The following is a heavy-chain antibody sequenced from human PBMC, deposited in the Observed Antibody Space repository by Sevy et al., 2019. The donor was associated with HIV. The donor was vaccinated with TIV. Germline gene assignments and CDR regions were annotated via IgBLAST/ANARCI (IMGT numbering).Heavy chain of an antibody. Sequence: GGSLRLSCAASGFTFRNFGMHWVRQVPGKGLEWVTFIRYDGSDKYYAASVKGRFTISRDDSKNTLYLQMDSLRAEDTAIYYCAKDLAGLGRRYFDYWGQGTLVTVSS. D-gene: IGHD2-15*01. CDR3: AKDLAGLGRRYFDY. CDR1: GFTFRNFG. CDR2: IRYDGSDK. V-gene: IGHV3-30*02. J-gene: IGHJ4*02.